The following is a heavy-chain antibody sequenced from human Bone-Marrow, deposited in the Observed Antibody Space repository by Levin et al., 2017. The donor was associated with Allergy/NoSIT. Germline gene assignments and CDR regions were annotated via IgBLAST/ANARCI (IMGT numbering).Heavy chain of an antibody. J-gene: IGHJ4*02. Sequence: GESLKISCVASGFTFSYYEMNWVRQAPGKGLEWVVYISSSSSDGKTYYADSVKGRFTISRDNARNSLYLQMSSLRAEDTGIYYCARAALTPYFDYWGQGALVTVSS. V-gene: IGHV3-48*03. CDR3: ARAALTPYFDY. CDR2: ISSSSSDGKT. CDR1: GFTFSYYE.